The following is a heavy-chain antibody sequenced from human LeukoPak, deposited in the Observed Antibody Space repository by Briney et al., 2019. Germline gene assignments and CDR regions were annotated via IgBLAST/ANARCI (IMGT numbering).Heavy chain of an antibody. V-gene: IGHV3-74*01. CDR3: ARGTAVAGTDY. CDR2: INSDGYST. J-gene: IGHJ4*02. D-gene: IGHD6-19*01. Sequence: GGSLRLSCAASGFTFDDYTMHWVRQAPGKGLVWVSRINSDGYSTSYADSVKGRFTISRENAKNTLYLQMNSLSAEDTAVYYCARGTAVAGTDYWGQGTLVTVSS. CDR1: GFTFDDYT.